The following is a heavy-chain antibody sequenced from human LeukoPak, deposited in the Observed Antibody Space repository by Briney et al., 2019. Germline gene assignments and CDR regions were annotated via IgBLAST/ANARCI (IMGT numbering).Heavy chain of an antibody. J-gene: IGHJ4*02. CDR2: IFHTGHT. V-gene: IGHV4-30-2*01. Sequence: SETLSLTCAVSGGSISSGDYPWSWIRQPPGKGLEWIGYIFHTGHTSYNPSLKSRVTISVGMFKNHLSLKLSSVTAADTAVYYCARGFYGSGSQFDYWGQGTLVTVSS. D-gene: IGHD3-10*01. CDR3: ARGFYGSGSQFDY. CDR1: GGSISSGDYP.